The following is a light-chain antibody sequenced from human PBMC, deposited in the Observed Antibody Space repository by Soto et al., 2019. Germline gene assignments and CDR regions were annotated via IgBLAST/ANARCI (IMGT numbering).Light chain of an antibody. CDR2: GTS. CDR1: QSVSSN. Sequence: EIVLTQSPGTLSLSPGDRATLSCRASQSVSSNFLAWYQQKPGQAPRLLIYGTSTRATGIPARFSGSGSGTEFTLTISSLQSEDFAVYSCQQYNNWPPIFGPGTKVDIK. J-gene: IGKJ3*01. V-gene: IGKV3-15*01. CDR3: QQYNNWPPI.